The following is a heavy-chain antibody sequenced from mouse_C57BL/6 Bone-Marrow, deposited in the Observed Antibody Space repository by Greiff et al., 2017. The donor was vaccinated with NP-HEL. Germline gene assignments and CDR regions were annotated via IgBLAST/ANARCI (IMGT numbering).Heavy chain of an antibody. D-gene: IGHD2-5*01. CDR2: FHPYNDDT. CDR3: ATYHSNHVGAMDY. V-gene: IGHV1-47*01. Sequence: LVESGAELVKPGASVKMSCKASGYTFTTYPIEWMKQNHGKSLEWIGNFHPYNDDTKYNEKFKGKATLTVEKSSSTVYLELSRLTSDDSAVYYCATYHSNHVGAMDYWGQGTSVTVSS. CDR1: GYTFTTYP. J-gene: IGHJ4*01.